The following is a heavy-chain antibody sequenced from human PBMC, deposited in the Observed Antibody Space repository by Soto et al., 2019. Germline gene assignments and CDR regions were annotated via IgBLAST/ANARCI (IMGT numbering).Heavy chain of an antibody. CDR3: ANKDYDSSEYYYYGMDV. Sequence: QVQLVQSGAEVKKPGSSVKVSCKASGGTFSSYIISWVRQAPGQGLEWMGRIIPILGIANYAQKFQGRVTITADKSTSTAYMELSSPRSEDTAVYYCANKDYDSSEYYYYGMDVWGQGTTVTVSS. V-gene: IGHV1-69*02. D-gene: IGHD3-22*01. CDR1: GGTFSSYI. J-gene: IGHJ6*02. CDR2: IIPILGIA.